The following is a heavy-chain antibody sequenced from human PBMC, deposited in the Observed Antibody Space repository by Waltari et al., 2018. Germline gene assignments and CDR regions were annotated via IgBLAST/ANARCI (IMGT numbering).Heavy chain of an antibody. J-gene: IGHJ4*02. D-gene: IGHD3-16*01. CDR1: GFTFSSYS. CDR3: ASTEGHDR. V-gene: IGHV3-48*02. Sequence: EVQMVESGGGLVPPGGSLRLSCAASGFTFSSYSMNWVRQAPGKGLEWVSHISSRSTTSYYADSVKGRFTISRDNAKNSLHLQMNSLRDEDTAVYYCASTEGHDRWGQGTLVIVSS. CDR2: ISSRSTTS.